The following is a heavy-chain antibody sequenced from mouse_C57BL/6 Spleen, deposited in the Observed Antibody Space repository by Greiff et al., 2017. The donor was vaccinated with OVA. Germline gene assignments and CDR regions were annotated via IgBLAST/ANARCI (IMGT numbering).Heavy chain of an antibody. D-gene: IGHD3-2*02. CDR1: GYAFSSSW. CDR3: ARSAQATDYAMDY. J-gene: IGHJ4*01. V-gene: IGHV1-82*01. Sequence: QVQLKQSGPELVKPGASVKISCKASGYAFSSSWMNWVKQRPGKGLEWIGRIYPGDGDTNYNGKFKGKATLTADKSSSTAYMQLSSLTSEDSAVYFCARSAQATDYAMDYWGQGSSVTVSS. CDR2: IYPGDGDT.